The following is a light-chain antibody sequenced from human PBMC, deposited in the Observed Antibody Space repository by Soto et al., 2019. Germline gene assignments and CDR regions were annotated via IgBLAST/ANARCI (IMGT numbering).Light chain of an antibody. V-gene: IGKV3-20*01. CDR1: QSVNNNY. CDR3: QPYGSSQFN. J-gene: IGKJ3*01. CDR2: DTS. Sequence: EIVLMQSPGTLSLSPGEGATLSCRASQSVNNNYLAWYQQRPGQAPTVLIFDTSRRATGVPDRFSGSGSGTDFTLRISRVEPDDFAVYYCQPYGSSQFNFGPGTKVNIK.